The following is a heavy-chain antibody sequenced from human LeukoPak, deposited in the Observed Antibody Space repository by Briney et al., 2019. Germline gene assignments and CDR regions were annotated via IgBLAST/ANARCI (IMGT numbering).Heavy chain of an antibody. J-gene: IGHJ4*02. D-gene: IGHD6-13*01. Sequence: SETLSLTCTVSGGSISSYYWSWIRQPPGKGPEWIGYIYYSGSTNYNPSLKSRVTISVDTSKNQFSLKLSSVTAADTAVYYCARSQYSSSWRTGFDYWGQGTLVTVSS. V-gene: IGHV4-59*01. CDR1: GGSISSYY. CDR2: IYYSGST. CDR3: ARSQYSSSWRTGFDY.